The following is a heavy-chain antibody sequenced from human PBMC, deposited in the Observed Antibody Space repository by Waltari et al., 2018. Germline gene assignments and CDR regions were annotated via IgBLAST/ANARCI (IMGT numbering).Heavy chain of an antibody. J-gene: IGHJ6*02. D-gene: IGHD2-15*01. CDR3: ARVSGYCSGGSCPAAYYYYYGMDV. V-gene: IGHV1-69*01. CDR2: IIPIFGTA. CDR1: GGTFSSYA. Sequence: QVQLVQSGAEVKKPGSSVKVSCKASGGTFSSYAISWVRQAPGQGLEWMGGIIPIFGTANYAQKFQGRVTITADESTSTAYMELSSLRSEDTAVYYCARVSGYCSGGSCPAAYYYYYGMDVWGQGTTVTVSS.